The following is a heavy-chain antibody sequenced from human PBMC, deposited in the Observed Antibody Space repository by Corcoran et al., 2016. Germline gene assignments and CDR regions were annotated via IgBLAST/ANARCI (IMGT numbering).Heavy chain of an antibody. V-gene: IGHV1-46*01. Sequence: QVQLVQSGAEVKKPGASVKVSCKASGYTFTSYYMHWVRQAPGQGLEWMGIINPSGGSTSYAQKFQGRVTMTRDTSTSTVYMELSSLRSEDTAVYYCARSSGGITTIFGVVRDGIDYWGQGTLVTVSS. CDR2: INPSGGST. D-gene: IGHD3-3*01. J-gene: IGHJ4*02. CDR3: ARSSGGITTIFGVVRDGIDY. CDR1: GYTFTSYY.